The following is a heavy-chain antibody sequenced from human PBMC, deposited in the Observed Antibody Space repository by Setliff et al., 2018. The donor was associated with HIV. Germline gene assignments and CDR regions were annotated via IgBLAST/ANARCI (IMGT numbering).Heavy chain of an antibody. CDR3: ARRMWQQDSKFMYYFDY. CDR2: IFPGDSET. D-gene: IGHD6-13*01. J-gene: IGHJ4*02. CDR1: GYSFPNDW. V-gene: IGHV5-51*01. Sequence: GESLKISCKDSGYSFPNDWIGWVRQMPGKGLEWVAIIFPGDSETRYSPSFEGQVTISADRSINTVYLQWSSLRASDTAMYYCARRMWQQDSKFMYYFDYWGQGTLVTVSS.